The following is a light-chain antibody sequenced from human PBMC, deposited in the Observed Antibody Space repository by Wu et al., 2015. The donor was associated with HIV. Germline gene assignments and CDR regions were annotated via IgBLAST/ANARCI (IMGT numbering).Light chain of an antibody. V-gene: IGKV3-11*01. CDR3: QQYGSSPLT. J-gene: IGKJ4*01. CDR1: QSVSGY. CDR2: DAS. Sequence: EIVLTQSPATLSLSPGQRATLSCRASQSVSGYLAWYQQKPGQAPRLLIYDASNRATGIPARFSGSGSGTDFSLTISRLEPEDFAVYYCQQYGSSPLTFGGGTKVEI.